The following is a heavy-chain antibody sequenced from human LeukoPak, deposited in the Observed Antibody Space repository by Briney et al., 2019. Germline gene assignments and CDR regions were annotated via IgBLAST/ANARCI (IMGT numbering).Heavy chain of an antibody. CDR3: ARSDSSGWESGFDY. Sequence: PSETLSLTRTVSGGSISSSSYYWGWIRQPPGKGLEWIGSIYYSGSTYYNPSLKSRVTISVDTSKNQFSLKLSSVTAADTAVYYCARSDSSGWESGFDYWGQGTLVTVSS. CDR2: IYYSGST. J-gene: IGHJ4*02. D-gene: IGHD6-19*01. CDR1: GGSISSSSYY. V-gene: IGHV4-39*07.